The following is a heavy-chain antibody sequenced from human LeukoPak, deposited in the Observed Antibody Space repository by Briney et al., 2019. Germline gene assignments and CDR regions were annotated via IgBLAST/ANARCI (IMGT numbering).Heavy chain of an antibody. J-gene: IGHJ4*02. Sequence: SETLSLTCTVSGGSISSSSYYWGWIRQPPGKGLEWIGSIYYSGSTYYNPSLKSRVTISVDTSKNQFSLKLSSVTAADTAVYYCARARGWDDIVATRGVLAIFDYWGQGTLVTVSS. CDR2: IYYSGST. V-gene: IGHV4-39*07. CDR3: ARARGWDDIVATRGVLAIFDY. D-gene: IGHD5-12*01. CDR1: GGSISSSSYY.